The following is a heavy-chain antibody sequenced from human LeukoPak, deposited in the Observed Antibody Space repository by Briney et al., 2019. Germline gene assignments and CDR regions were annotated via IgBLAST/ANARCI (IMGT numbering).Heavy chain of an antibody. J-gene: IGHJ4*02. CDR3: ARDWLTSGYYRFDY. V-gene: IGHV6-1*01. CDR2: TYYRSKWSS. CDR1: GDSVSSNSAA. D-gene: IGHD3-22*01. Sequence: SQTLSLTCAISGDSVSSNSAAWNWIRLSPSRGLEWLGRTYYRSKWSSDYEVSVKSRITINADTSKNQFSLQLNSVTPEDTAVYYCARDWLTSGYYRFDYWGQGALVTVSS.